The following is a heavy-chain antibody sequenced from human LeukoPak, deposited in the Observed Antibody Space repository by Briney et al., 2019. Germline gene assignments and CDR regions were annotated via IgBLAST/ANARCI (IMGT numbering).Heavy chain of an antibody. Sequence: SETLSLTCTVSGGSISSYYWSWIRQPPGKGLEWIGYIYTSGSTNYNPSLKSRVTMSVDTSKNQFSLKLSSVTAADTAVYYCARSRQWLPRPFDYWGQGTLVTVSS. J-gene: IGHJ4*02. CDR1: GGSISSYY. D-gene: IGHD6-19*01. CDR2: IYTSGST. CDR3: ARSRQWLPRPFDY. V-gene: IGHV4-4*08.